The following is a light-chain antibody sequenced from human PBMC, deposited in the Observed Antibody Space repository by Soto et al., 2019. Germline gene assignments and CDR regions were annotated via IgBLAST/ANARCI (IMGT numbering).Light chain of an antibody. CDR1: SGSVSTSYY. Sequence: QAVVTQEPSFSVSPGRTVTLTCGLSSGSVSTSYYPSWYQQTPGQAPRTLIYSTNTRPSGVPDRFSGSILGNKAALTITGAQADDESDYYCVLYMGSGIGVFGGGTKLTVL. V-gene: IGLV8-61*01. CDR3: VLYMGSGIGV. J-gene: IGLJ3*02. CDR2: STN.